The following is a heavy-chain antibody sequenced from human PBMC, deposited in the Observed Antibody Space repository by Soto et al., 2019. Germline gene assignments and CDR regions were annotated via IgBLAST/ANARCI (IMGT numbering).Heavy chain of an antibody. J-gene: IGHJ6*02. CDR3: ARALTTVTYGYYYYGMDV. CDR2: INPSGGST. D-gene: IGHD4-17*01. CDR1: GYTFTSYY. V-gene: IGHV1-46*01. Sequence: QVQLVQSGAEVKKPGASVKVSCKASGYTFTSYYMHWVRQAPGQGLEWMGIINPSGGSTSYAQKFQGRVTMTRDTSTSTVYMELSSLRSEDTAVYYCARALTTVTYGYYYYGMDVWGQGTTVTVSS.